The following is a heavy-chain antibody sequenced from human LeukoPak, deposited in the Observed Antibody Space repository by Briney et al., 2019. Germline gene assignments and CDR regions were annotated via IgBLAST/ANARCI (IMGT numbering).Heavy chain of an antibody. V-gene: IGHV5-51*01. CDR3: ARFPGLTTVTLDY. CDR1: GYRFTIYW. D-gene: IGHD4-11*01. Sequence: PGGSLTISXKASGYRFTIYWMAWVRQMPGKGLETMGIIYPGDSDTRYSPSFQGQVTISADKSINTAYLQWSSLRASDTAMYYCARFPGLTTVTLDYWGQGTLVTVSS. CDR2: IYPGDSDT. J-gene: IGHJ4*02.